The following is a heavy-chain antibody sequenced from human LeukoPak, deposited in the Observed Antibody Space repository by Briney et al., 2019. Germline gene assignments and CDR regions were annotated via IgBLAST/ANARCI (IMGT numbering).Heavy chain of an antibody. D-gene: IGHD6-19*01. CDR3: ARERTSGWDAFDF. CDR2: INSVGSST. V-gene: IGHV3-74*01. J-gene: IGHJ4*02. CDR1: GFTFSSFW. Sequence: GGSLRLSCAASGFTFSSFWMNWVRQAPGKGLVWVSRINSVGSSTSYADSVKGRFTISRDNAKNTLYLQMNSLRAEDTAVYYCARERTSGWDAFDFWGQGTLVTVSS.